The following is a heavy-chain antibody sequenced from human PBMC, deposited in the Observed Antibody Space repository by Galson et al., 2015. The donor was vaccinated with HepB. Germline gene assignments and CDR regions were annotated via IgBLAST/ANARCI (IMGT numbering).Heavy chain of an antibody. J-gene: IGHJ5*02. CDR3: ARGLLPAAITNWFDP. D-gene: IGHD2-2*01. CDR1: GCTFSSYA. V-gene: IGHV1-69*13. CDR2: IIPIFGTA. Sequence: SVKVSCKASGCTFSSYAISWVRQAPGQGLEWMGGIIPIFGTANYAQKFQGRVTITADESTSTAYMELSSLRSEDTAVYYCARGLLPAAITNWFDPWGQGTLVTVSS.